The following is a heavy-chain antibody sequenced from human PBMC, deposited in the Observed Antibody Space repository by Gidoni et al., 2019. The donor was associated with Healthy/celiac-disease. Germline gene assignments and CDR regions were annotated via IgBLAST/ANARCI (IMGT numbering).Heavy chain of an antibody. V-gene: IGHV3-21*01. CDR2: ISSSSSDI. Sequence: EVQLVESGGGLVKPGGSLRLSWAASGFTFSRYSMNWVRQARGKGLEWVSSISSSSSDIYYADSVKGRFTISRDNAKNALYLQMNSLRAEDTAVYYCARAKEMATISDWFDPWGQGTLVTVSS. J-gene: IGHJ5*02. CDR3: ARAKEMATISDWFDP. D-gene: IGHD5-12*01. CDR1: GFTFSRYS.